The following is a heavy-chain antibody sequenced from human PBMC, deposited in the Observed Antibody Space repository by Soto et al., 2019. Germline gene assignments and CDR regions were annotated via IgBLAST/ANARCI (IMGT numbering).Heavy chain of an antibody. V-gene: IGHV1-2*02. Sequence: KVSCKASGYTFSGFYMHWVRQAPGQGLEWMGWINPNSGGTKSAEKFQGRVTMTRDTSISTAYMELSRLTSDDTAVYYCAGAAVTGTAGLDFWGQGTQVTVSS. CDR1: GYTFSGFY. CDR2: INPNSGGT. J-gene: IGHJ4*02. D-gene: IGHD6-19*01. CDR3: AGAAVTGTAGLDF.